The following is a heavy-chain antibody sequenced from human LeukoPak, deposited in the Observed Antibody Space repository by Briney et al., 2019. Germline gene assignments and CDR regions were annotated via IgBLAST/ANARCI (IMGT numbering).Heavy chain of an antibody. V-gene: IGHV3-30-3*01. CDR2: ISYDGSNK. CDR3: AREGASPYFDY. D-gene: IGHD1-26*01. Sequence: QPGGSLRLSCAASGFTFSSYAMHWVRQAPGKGLEWVAVISYDGSNKYYADSVKGRFTISRDNSKNTLYLQMNSLRAEDTAVYYCAREGASPYFDYWGQGTLVTVSS. CDR1: GFTFSSYA. J-gene: IGHJ4*02.